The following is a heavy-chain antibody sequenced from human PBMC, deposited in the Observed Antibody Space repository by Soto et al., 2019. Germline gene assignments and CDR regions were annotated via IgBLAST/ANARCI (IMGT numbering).Heavy chain of an antibody. J-gene: IGHJ3*02. Sequence: GGSLRLSCAASGFTFSSYAMYWVRQAPGKGLEWVAVISYDGSNKFDADSVKGRFTISRDNSKNTLYLKMNSLRAEDTAVYYCAREGGSSCSPLPFDTFDIWGQGTMVTVSS. D-gene: IGHD2-15*01. CDR3: AREGGSSCSPLPFDTFDI. CDR1: GFTFSSYA. V-gene: IGHV3-30-3*01. CDR2: ISYDGSNK.